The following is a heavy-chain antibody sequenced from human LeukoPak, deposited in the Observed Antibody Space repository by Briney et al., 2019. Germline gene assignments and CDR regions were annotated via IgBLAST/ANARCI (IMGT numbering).Heavy chain of an antibody. CDR3: ARGDIVVVPAAPYYYYYMDV. CDR2: ITPIFGTA. CDR1: GGTFSSYA. V-gene: IGHV1-69*05. Sequence: SVKVSCKASGGTFSSYAISWVRQAPGQGLEWMGRITPIFGTANYAQKFQGRVTITTDESTSAAYMELSSLRSEDTAVYYCARGDIVVVPAAPYYYYYMDVWGKGTTVTVSS. D-gene: IGHD2-2*01. J-gene: IGHJ6*03.